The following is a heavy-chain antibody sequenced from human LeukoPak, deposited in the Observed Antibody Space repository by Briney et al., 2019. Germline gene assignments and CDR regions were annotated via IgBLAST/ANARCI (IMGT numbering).Heavy chain of an antibody. J-gene: IGHJ6*02. CDR2: IIPILGIA. Sequence: SVKVSCKASGGTFSSYAISWVRQAPGQGLEWMGRIIPILGIANYAQKFRGRVTITADKSTSTAYMELSSLRSEDTAVYYCARVGQELLYYYYGMDVWGQGTTVTVSS. CDR3: ARVGQELLYYYYGMDV. CDR1: GGTFSSYA. V-gene: IGHV1-69*04. D-gene: IGHD2-21*01.